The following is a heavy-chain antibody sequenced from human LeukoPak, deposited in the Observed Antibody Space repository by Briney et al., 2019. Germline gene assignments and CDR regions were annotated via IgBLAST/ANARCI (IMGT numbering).Heavy chain of an antibody. CDR3: ASTYYDALTASKIRTAY. V-gene: IGHV4-34*01. CDR2: ISHSGRA. J-gene: IGHJ4*02. Sequence: SETLSLTCAVYGASFSGYFWTWIRQPPGKGLDWIGEISHSGRANYNPSLQSRVTISVDTSMNQFFLQLTSVTAADTAVYYCASTYYDALTASKIRTAYWGQGTLVTVSS. CDR1: GASFSGYF. D-gene: IGHD3-9*01.